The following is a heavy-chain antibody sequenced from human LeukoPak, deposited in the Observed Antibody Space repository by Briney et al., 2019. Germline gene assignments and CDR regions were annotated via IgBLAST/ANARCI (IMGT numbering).Heavy chain of an antibody. Sequence: PGGSLRLSCGAPGLSFRSAAMSWVRQAPGQGREGVSSISSRGDNKYYADSVKGRFAISRDNSKNRIYVKMNSLRAEDTAVYYCATAQYCGSSSCYTWFGPWGQGTLVTVSS. V-gene: IGHV3-23*01. CDR3: ATAQYCGSSSCYTWFGP. J-gene: IGHJ5*02. CDR1: GLSFRSAA. D-gene: IGHD2-2*02. CDR2: ISSRGDNK.